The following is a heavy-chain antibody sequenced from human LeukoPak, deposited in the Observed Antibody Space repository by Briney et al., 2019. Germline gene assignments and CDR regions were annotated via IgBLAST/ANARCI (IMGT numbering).Heavy chain of an antibody. D-gene: IGHD3-10*01. Sequence: PSETLSLTCTVSGGSINNGSYYWSWIRQPAGKGLEWIGRIYTSGSTNYNPSLKSRVTISVDTSKNQFSLKLSSVTAADTAVYYCARETTETYYYGSGIFPFDYWGQGTLVTVSS. CDR3: ARETTETYYYGSGIFPFDY. CDR1: GGSINNGSYY. J-gene: IGHJ4*02. V-gene: IGHV4-61*02. CDR2: IYTSGST.